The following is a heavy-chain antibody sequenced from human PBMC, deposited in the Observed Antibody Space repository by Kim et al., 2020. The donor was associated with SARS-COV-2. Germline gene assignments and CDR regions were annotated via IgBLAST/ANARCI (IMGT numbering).Heavy chain of an antibody. J-gene: IGHJ4*02. V-gene: IGHV4-39*01. D-gene: IGHD3-10*01. Sequence: HYNAPLKSRASISADTSTNHFSLHLTAVTAADTAVYYCARHEVGGSGIYYWGQGVLVTVSS. CDR3: ARHEVGGSGIYY.